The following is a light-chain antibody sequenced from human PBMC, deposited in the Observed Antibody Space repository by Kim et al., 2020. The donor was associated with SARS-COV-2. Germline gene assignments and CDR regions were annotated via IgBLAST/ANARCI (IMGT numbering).Light chain of an antibody. CDR1: SSDIGGYNY. CDR3: SSYTFSSTIV. V-gene: IGLV2-14*03. J-gene: IGLJ2*01. CDR2: DVS. Sequence: QSALTQPASVSGSPGQSITISCTGTSSDIGGYNYVFWYQQHPGRAPQLIIFDVSNRPSGVSTRFSGSKSGNTASLTISGLQAEDEAHYYCSSYTFSSTIVFGGGTQLTVL.